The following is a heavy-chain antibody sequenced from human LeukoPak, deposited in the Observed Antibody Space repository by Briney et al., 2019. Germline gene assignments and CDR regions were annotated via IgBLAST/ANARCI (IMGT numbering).Heavy chain of an antibody. Sequence: GGSLRLSCAASGFTFSSYSMNWVRQAPGKGLEWASYISSRSATIYYADSVKGRFTISRDNAKNSLYLQMNSLRAEDTAVYYCARDSGIPEGEGAFDIWGQGTMVTVSS. J-gene: IGHJ3*02. D-gene: IGHD1-26*01. V-gene: IGHV3-48*01. CDR1: GFTFSSYS. CDR2: ISSRSATI. CDR3: ARDSGIPEGEGAFDI.